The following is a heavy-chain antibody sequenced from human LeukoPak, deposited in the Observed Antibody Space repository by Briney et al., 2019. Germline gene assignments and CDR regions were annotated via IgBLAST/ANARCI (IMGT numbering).Heavy chain of an antibody. J-gene: IGHJ4*02. CDR3: ARVDPDSSSTLEVFDY. Sequence: SETLSLTCTVSGGSISSYYWSWVRQPPGKGLEWIGYIYYSGSTNYNPSLKSRVTISVDTSKNQFSLKLSSVTAADTAVYYCARVDPDSSSTLEVFDYWGQGTLVTVSS. CDR1: GGSISSYY. V-gene: IGHV4-59*01. D-gene: IGHD6-6*01. CDR2: IYYSGST.